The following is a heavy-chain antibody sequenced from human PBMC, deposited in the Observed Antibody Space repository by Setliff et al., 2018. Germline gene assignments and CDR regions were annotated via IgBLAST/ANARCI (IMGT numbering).Heavy chain of an antibody. CDR1: GGTFSSYA. CDR3: ARAQVAVAGTIFDY. J-gene: IGHJ4*02. Sequence: SVKVSCKASGGTFSSYAISWVRQAPGQGLEWMGGSIPIFGTANYAQKFQGRVTITTDESTSTAYMELSSLRSEDTAVYYCARAQVAVAGTIFDYWGQGTLVTVSS. D-gene: IGHD6-19*01. CDR2: SIPIFGTA. V-gene: IGHV1-69*05.